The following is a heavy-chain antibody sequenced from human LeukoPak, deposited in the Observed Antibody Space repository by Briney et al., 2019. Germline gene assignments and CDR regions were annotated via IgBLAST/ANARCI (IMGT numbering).Heavy chain of an antibody. CDR2: IIPILGIA. J-gene: IGHJ4*02. CDR1: GGTFSSYA. D-gene: IGHD4-17*01. V-gene: IGHV1-69*04. Sequence: GSSVKVSCKASGGTFSSYAISWVRQAPGQGLEWMGRIIPILGIANYAQKFQGRVTITADKSTSTAYMELSSLRSEDTAVYYCARTRGSTTEKHFDYWGQGMLVTVSS. CDR3: ARTRGSTTEKHFDY.